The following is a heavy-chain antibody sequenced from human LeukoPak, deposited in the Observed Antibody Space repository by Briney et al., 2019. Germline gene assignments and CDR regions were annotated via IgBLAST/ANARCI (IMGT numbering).Heavy chain of an antibody. D-gene: IGHD5-18*01. Sequence: SETLSLTSTVSGGSGSSYSWSWIRQPPGQGLERIGYISYSGSTSYNPSLKSRVTISVDPSKSQLSLKLRSVTAADTAVYYCARRTPPFSYTYGVAYYYYYMDLWGKGTTVIVS. CDR3: ARRTPPFSYTYGVAYYYYYMDL. V-gene: IGHV4-59*02. CDR2: ISYSGST. CDR1: GGSGSSYS. J-gene: IGHJ6*03.